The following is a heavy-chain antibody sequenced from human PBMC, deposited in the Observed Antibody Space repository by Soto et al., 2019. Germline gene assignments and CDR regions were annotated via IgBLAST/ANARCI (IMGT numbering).Heavy chain of an antibody. CDR2: ISGSGGST. J-gene: IGHJ4*02. V-gene: IGHV3-23*01. Sequence: GVSLRLSCAASGFTFSSYAMSWVRQAPGKGLEWVSAISGSGGSTYYADSVKGRFTISRDNSKNTLYLQMNSLRAEDTAVYYCAKDRYYYDSSGSSVWESFDYWGQGTLVTVSS. D-gene: IGHD3-22*01. CDR3: AKDRYYYDSSGSSVWESFDY. CDR1: GFTFSSYA.